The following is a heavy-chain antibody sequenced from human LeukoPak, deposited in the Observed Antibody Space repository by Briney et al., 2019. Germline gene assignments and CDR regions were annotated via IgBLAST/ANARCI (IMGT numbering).Heavy chain of an antibody. CDR3: ARVGVVVPSAWFDP. CDR2: ISANNGNT. Sequence: GASVKASCKASGYNFGIFGMSWVRQAPGQGLDWMGWISANNGNTKYAQKLQGRVTMTTDTSTSTAYMELRSLRSDDTAVYYCARVGVVVPSAWFDPWGQGTLVTVSS. V-gene: IGHV1-18*01. D-gene: IGHD2-2*01. J-gene: IGHJ5*02. CDR1: GYNFGIFG.